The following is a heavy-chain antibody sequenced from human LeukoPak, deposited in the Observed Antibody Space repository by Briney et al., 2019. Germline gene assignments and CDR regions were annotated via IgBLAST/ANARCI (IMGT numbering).Heavy chain of an antibody. CDR2: ISAYNGNT. CDR3: ARGNEWFGELANYYYYMDV. V-gene: IGHV1-18*01. Sequence: ASVKVSCKASGYTFTSYGISWVRQAPGQGLEWMGWISAYNGNTNYAQKLQGRVTMTTDTSTSTAYMELRSLRSDDTAVYYCARGNEWFGELANYYYYMDVWGKGTTVTISS. CDR1: GYTFTSYG. D-gene: IGHD3-10*01. J-gene: IGHJ6*03.